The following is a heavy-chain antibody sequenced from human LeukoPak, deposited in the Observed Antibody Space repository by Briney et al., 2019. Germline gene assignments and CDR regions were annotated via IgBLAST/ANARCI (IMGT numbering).Heavy chain of an antibody. CDR1: GGSISSYY. D-gene: IGHD5-12*01. CDR2: IYYSGST. CDR3: ARGLRWLRLGY. J-gene: IGHJ4*02. V-gene: IGHV4-59*12. Sequence: SETLSLTCTVSGGSISSYYWSWIRQPPGKGLEWIGYIYYSGSTNYNPSLKSRVTISVDTSKNQFSLKLSSVTAADTAVYYCARGLRWLRLGYWGQGTLVTVSS.